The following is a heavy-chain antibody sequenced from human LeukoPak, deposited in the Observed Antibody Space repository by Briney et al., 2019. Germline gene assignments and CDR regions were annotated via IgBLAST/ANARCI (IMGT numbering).Heavy chain of an antibody. CDR1: GYTFTSYY. V-gene: IGHV1-46*01. J-gene: IGHJ6*03. Sequence: ASVKVSCKASGYTFTSYYMHWVRQAPGQGLEWMGIINPSGGSTSYAQKFQGRVTMTRDMSTSTVYMELSSLRSEDTAVYYCARVGTAYYYMDVWGKGTTVTISS. CDR3: ARVGTAYYYMDV. D-gene: IGHD2-21*02. CDR2: INPSGGST.